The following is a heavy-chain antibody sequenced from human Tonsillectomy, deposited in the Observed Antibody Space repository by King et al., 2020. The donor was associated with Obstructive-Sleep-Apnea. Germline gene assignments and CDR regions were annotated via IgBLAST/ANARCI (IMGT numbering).Heavy chain of an antibody. Sequence: VQLQESGPGLVKPSETLSLTCTVSGGSIRSFYWSWIRQPPGKGLEWIGYIYYSGSTNYNPSLKSRVTTSVDTSKNQFSLKLSSVTAADTAVYYCARVRRYCSGGGCSPSYYFDYWGQGTLVTVSS. V-gene: IGHV4-59*01. J-gene: IGHJ4*02. CDR1: GGSIRSFY. D-gene: IGHD2-15*01. CDR2: IYYSGST. CDR3: ARVRRYCSGGGCSPSYYFDY.